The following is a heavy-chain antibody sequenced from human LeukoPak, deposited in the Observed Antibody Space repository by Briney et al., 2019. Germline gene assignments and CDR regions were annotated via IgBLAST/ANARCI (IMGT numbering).Heavy chain of an antibody. CDR3: ASPAAGNNYYYYYYMDV. J-gene: IGHJ6*03. V-gene: IGHV4-59*08. Sequence: SETLSLTCTVSGGSISSYYWTWIRQPPGKGLEWIGSIYHSGSTYYNPSLKSRVTISVDTSKNQFSLKLSSVTAADTAVYYCASPAAGNNYYYYYYMDVWGKGTTVTVSS. D-gene: IGHD6-13*01. CDR2: IYHSGST. CDR1: GGSISSYY.